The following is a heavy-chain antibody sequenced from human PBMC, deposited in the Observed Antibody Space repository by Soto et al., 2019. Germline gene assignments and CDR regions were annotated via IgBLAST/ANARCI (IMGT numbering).Heavy chain of an antibody. CDR3: ARSGGSCYCVDY. V-gene: IGHV4-31*03. CDR1: VAPFASVGYS. D-gene: IGHD2-15*01. J-gene: IGHJ4*02. Sequence: QVQCQEPGPGLLKPYKPLSLPAPFFVAPFASVGYSWSWIPQHPGKGLEWIGYIYYSGSTYYNPSLKSRVTISVDTSKNQFSLKLSSVTAADTAVYYCARSGGSCYCVDYWGQGTLVTVSS. CDR2: IYYSGST.